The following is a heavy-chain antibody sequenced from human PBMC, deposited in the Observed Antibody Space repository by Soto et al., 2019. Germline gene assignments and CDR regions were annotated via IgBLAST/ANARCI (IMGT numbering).Heavy chain of an antibody. CDR1: GYTFTSYD. CDR2: MNPNSGNT. V-gene: IGHV1-8*01. Sequence: ASVKVSCKASGYTFTSYDINWVRQATGQGLEWMGWMNPNSGNTGYAQKFQGRVTMTRNTSISTAYMELSSLRSEDTAVYYCARGIQENVSGSYYLNYYYYYMDVWGKGTTVTVSS. D-gene: IGHD3-10*01. CDR3: ARGIQENVSGSYYLNYYYYYMDV. J-gene: IGHJ6*03.